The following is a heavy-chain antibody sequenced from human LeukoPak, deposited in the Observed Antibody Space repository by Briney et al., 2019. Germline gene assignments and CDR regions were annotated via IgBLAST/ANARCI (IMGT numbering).Heavy chain of an antibody. V-gene: IGHV3-23*01. J-gene: IGHJ4*02. D-gene: IGHD2-15*01. CDR3: AKQLGYCSDGSCYFPY. CDR1: GFTFSSSA. Sequence: GGSLRLSCAASGFTFSSSAMSWVRQAPGKGLERVSAISNNGGYTYYADSVQGRFTISRDNSKSTLCLQMNSLRAEDTAVYYCAKQLGYCSDGSCYFPYWGQGTLVTVSS. CDR2: ISNNGGYT.